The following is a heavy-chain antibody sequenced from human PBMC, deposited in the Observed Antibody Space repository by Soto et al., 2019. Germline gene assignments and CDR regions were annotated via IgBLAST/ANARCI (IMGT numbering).Heavy chain of an antibody. CDR3: AMKYGSSTSSDRDY. J-gene: IGHJ4*02. CDR2: ITPLLGIA. V-gene: IGHV1-69*02. Sequence: QVQLVQSGAEVKKPGSSVKVSCKASGGTFSSYAISWVRQAPGQGLEWMGRITPLLGIANYEQKFQGIATITADKPTSTAYMGRRSQRSEETAAYSCAMKYGSSTSSDRDYWGQGTLVTVSS. D-gene: IGHD2-2*02. CDR1: GGTFSSYA.